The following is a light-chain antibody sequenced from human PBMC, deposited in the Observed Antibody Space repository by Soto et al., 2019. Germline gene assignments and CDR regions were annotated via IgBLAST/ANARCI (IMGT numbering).Light chain of an antibody. J-gene: IGKJ1*01. CDR1: EGLVYSDGDIY. Sequence: DVVMTQSPLSLPVTLGQPASISCRSSEGLVYSDGDIYLNWFQQRPGQSPRRLIYKVSNRDSGVPDRFSGSGSGTDFTLKISRVEAEDVGLYYCMQGTHWPWTFGQGTKVDIK. CDR3: MQGTHWPWT. CDR2: KVS. V-gene: IGKV2-30*01.